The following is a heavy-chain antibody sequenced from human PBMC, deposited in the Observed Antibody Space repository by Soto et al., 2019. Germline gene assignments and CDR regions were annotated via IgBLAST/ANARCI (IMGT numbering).Heavy chain of an antibody. Sequence: NPGGSLRLSCAASGFTFSSYSMNWVRQAPGKGLEWVSSISSSSSYIYYADSVKGRFTISRDNAKNSLYLQMNSLRAEDTAVYYCARDFSRFLEWLYPASFDYWGQGTLVTVSS. CDR1: GFTFSSYS. CDR3: ARDFSRFLEWLYPASFDY. V-gene: IGHV3-21*01. D-gene: IGHD3-3*01. CDR2: ISSSSSYI. J-gene: IGHJ4*02.